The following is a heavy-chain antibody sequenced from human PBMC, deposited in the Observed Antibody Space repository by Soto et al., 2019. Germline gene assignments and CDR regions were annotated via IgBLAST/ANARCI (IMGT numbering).Heavy chain of an antibody. D-gene: IGHD6-6*01. CDR3: ATRAGDYSSFYFDY. J-gene: IGHJ4*02. V-gene: IGHV3-30-3*01. Sequence: ESGGGVVQPGRSLRHSCAASGFTFSSYAMHWVRQAPGKGLEWVAVISYDGSNKYYADSVKGRFTISRDNSKNTLYLQMNSLRAEDTAVYYCATRAGDYSSFYFDYWGQGTLVTVSS. CDR2: ISYDGSNK. CDR1: GFTFSSYA.